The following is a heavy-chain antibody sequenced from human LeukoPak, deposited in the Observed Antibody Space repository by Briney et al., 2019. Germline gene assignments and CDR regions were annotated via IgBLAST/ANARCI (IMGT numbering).Heavy chain of an antibody. CDR2: IYYSGST. CDR3: ARGPLSGSYYYYYSMDV. J-gene: IGHJ6*03. D-gene: IGHD2-15*01. Sequence: PSETLSLTCTVSGGSISSYYWSWIRQPPGKGLEWIGYIYYSGSTNYNPSLKSRVTISLDTSKNQFSLKLSSMTAADTAVYYCARGPLSGSYYYYYSMDVWGKGTTGTVSS. V-gene: IGHV4-59*01. CDR1: GGSISSYY.